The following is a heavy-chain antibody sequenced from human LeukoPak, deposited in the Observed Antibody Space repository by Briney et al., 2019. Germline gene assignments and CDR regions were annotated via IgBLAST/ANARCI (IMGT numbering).Heavy chain of an antibody. CDR3: ARDPGIAAAGTFDY. Sequence: GGSLRLSCAASGFTVSSNYMSWVRQAPGKGLEWVSVIYSGGSTYYADSVKGRFTISRDNSKNTLYLQMNSLRAEDTAVYYCARDPGIAAAGTFDYWAREPWSPSPQ. D-gene: IGHD6-13*01. CDR2: IYSGGST. CDR1: GFTVSSNY. J-gene: IGHJ4*02. V-gene: IGHV3-66*01.